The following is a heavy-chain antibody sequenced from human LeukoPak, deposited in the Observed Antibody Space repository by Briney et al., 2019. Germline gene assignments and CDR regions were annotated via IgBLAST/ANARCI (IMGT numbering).Heavy chain of an antibody. D-gene: IGHD2-2*01. J-gene: IGHJ4*02. CDR1: GGSVSTTNYS. CDR3: ASAPMTYCTSTNCYLD. V-gene: IGHV4-39*02. Sequence: PSETLSLTCAVSGGSVSTTNYSWGWIRQPPGKGLDWIGIIYYGGTTYYNPSLKSRAIISVDTSKNHFSLKLNSVTAADTAVYYRASAPMTYCTSTNCYLDWGQGTLVTVSS. CDR2: IYYGGTT.